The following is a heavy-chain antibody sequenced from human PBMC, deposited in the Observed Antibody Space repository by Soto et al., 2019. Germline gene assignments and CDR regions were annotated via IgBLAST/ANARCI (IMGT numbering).Heavy chain of an antibody. V-gene: IGHV3-13*01. CDR3: ARKERCSGYGMDV. J-gene: IGHJ6*02. D-gene: IGHD2-15*01. CDR2: IGTAGDT. Sequence: EVQLVESGGGLVQPGGSLRLSCAASGFTFSSYDMHWVRQATGKGLEWVSAIGTAGDTYYPGSVKGRFTISRENAKNSLYLQMNSLRAEDTAVYYCARKERCSGYGMDVWGQGTTVTVSS. CDR1: GFTFSSYD.